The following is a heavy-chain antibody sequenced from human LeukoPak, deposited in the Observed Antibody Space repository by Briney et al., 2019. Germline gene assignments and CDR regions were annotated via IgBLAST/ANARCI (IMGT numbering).Heavy chain of an antibody. CDR1: GFTFSSYG. D-gene: IGHD3-22*01. CDR3: AKGLAYYYDSSGYYPDPFDY. J-gene: IGHJ4*02. Sequence: PGGSLRLSCAASGFTFSSYGMHWVRQAPGKGLEWVAVISYDGSNKYYADSVKGRFTISRDNSKNTLYLQMNSLRAEDTAVYYCAKGLAYYYDSSGYYPDPFDYWGQGTLVTVSS. CDR2: ISYDGSNK. V-gene: IGHV3-30*18.